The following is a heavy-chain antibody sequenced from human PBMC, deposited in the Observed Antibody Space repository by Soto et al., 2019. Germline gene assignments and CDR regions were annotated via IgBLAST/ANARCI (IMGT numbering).Heavy chain of an antibody. J-gene: IGHJ3*01. V-gene: IGHV3-7*01. CDR3: ARGLRGGAYALDF. D-gene: IGHD2-15*01. CDR1: RFTFNNYW. Sequence: EVQLVESGGGLVQPGGSLRLSCAASRFTFNNYWMSWVRQAPGKGLEWVANIKEDGSERHYVDSVKGRFIISRDNSKHSLYLHMNILRVVDTAVSYCARGLRGGAYALDFWGPGTTVTVSS. CDR2: IKEDGSER.